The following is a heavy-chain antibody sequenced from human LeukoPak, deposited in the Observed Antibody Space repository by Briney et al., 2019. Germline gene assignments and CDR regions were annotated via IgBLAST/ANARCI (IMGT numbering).Heavy chain of an antibody. CDR3: ARDPSSSNIAVAGSWGGWDDY. CDR2: IYHSGST. V-gene: IGHV4-61*10. J-gene: IGHJ4*02. Sequence: SETLSLTCTVSGGSISSGSYYWSWIRQPAGKGLEWIGEIYHSGSTNYNPSLKSRVTISVDKSKNQFSLKLSSVTAADTAVYYCARDPSSSNIAVAGSWGGWDDYWGQGTLVTVSS. CDR1: GGSISSGSYY. D-gene: IGHD6-19*01.